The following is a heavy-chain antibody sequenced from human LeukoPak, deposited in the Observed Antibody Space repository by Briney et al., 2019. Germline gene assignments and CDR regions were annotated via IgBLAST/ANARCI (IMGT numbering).Heavy chain of an antibody. CDR2: ISSSSTI. D-gene: IGHD5-12*01. Sequence: GESLRLSCAASGFTFSSYSMNWVRQAPGKGLEWVSYISSSSTIYYADSVKGRFTISRDNAKNSLYLQMNSLRAEDTAVYYCARDQALAFWGQGTLVTVSS. J-gene: IGHJ4*02. V-gene: IGHV3-48*04. CDR3: ARDQALAF. CDR1: GFTFSSYS.